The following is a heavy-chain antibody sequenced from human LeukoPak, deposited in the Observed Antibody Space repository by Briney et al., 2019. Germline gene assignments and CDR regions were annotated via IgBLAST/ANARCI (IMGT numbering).Heavy chain of an antibody. V-gene: IGHV4-34*01. Sequence: PSETLSLTCAVYGGSFSGYYWSWIRQPPGKGLEWIGEINHSGSTNYNPSLKSRVTISVDTSKNQFSLKLSSVTAADTAVYYCARGMRLFKYGVDVWGQGTTVTVSS. J-gene: IGHJ6*02. CDR2: INHSGST. CDR3: ARGMRLFKYGVDV. CDR1: GGSFSGYY. D-gene: IGHD3-22*01.